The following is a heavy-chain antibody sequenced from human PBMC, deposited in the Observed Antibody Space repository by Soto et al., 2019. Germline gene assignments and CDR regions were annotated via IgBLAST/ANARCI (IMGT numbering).Heavy chain of an antibody. CDR3: TRGHYYGMDV. Sequence: GGSLRLSCAASGFTFSAYWMHWVRQAPGKGLVWVSRTNTDGTATTYADSVEGRFTISRDNAKNMLYLQMNSLRAEDTAVYYCTRGHYYGMDVWGQGTTVTVSS. CDR1: GFTFSAYW. V-gene: IGHV3-74*03. J-gene: IGHJ6*02. CDR2: TNTDGTAT.